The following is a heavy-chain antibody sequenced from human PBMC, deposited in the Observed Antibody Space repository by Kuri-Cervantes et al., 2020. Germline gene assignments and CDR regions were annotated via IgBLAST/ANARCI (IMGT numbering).Heavy chain of an antibody. CDR1: GGSFSGYY. D-gene: IGHD6-6*01. Sequence: ESLKISCAVYGGSFSGYYWSWIRQPPGKGLEWTGEINHSGSTNYNPSLKSRVTISIDTSKNQSSLKLSSVTAADTAVYFCARGETAARRYFDYWGQGILVTVSS. J-gene: IGHJ4*02. CDR2: INHSGST. V-gene: IGHV4-34*01. CDR3: ARGETAARRYFDY.